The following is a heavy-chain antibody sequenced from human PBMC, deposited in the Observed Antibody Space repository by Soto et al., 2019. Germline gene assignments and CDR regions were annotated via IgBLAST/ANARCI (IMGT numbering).Heavy chain of an antibody. J-gene: IGHJ4*02. CDR2: IYYSGST. Sequence: PSETLSLTCTVSGGSIGSGDYYWSWIRQPPGKGLEWIGYIYYSGSTYYNPSLKSRVTISVDTSKNQFSLKLSSVTAVDTAVYYCARDGAPSSGYDQDYFDYWGQGTLVTVS. D-gene: IGHD5-12*01. V-gene: IGHV4-30-4*01. CDR1: GGSIGSGDYY. CDR3: ARDGAPSSGYDQDYFDY.